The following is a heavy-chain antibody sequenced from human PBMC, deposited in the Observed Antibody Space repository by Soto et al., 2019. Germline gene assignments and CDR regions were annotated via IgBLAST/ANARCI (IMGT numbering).Heavy chain of an antibody. CDR1: GDSVSSNSAA. V-gene: IGHV6-1*01. CDR3: ARDREYSSSSLYYYYGMDV. D-gene: IGHD6-6*01. CDR2: TYYRSKWYN. Sequence: SQTLSLTCAIPGDSVSSNSAAWNWIRQSPSRGLEWLGRTYYRSKWYNDYAVSVKSRITINPDTSKNQFSLQLNSVTPEDTAVYYCARDREYSSSSLYYYYGMDVWGQGTTVTVSS. J-gene: IGHJ6*02.